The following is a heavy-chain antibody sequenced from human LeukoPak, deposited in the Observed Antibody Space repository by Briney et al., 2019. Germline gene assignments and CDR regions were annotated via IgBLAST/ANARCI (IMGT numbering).Heavy chain of an antibody. Sequence: KESGPTLVKPTQTLMLTCTFSGFSLSTSGVGVGWIRQPPGKALEWLALIYWDDDKRYSPSLKSRLTITKDTSKNQVVLTMTNMDPVDTATYYCAHRRGGYYDSSEGYFDYWGQGTLVTVSS. CDR2: IYWDDDK. J-gene: IGHJ4*02. CDR1: GFSLSTSGVG. V-gene: IGHV2-5*02. CDR3: AHRRGGYYDSSEGYFDY. D-gene: IGHD3-22*01.